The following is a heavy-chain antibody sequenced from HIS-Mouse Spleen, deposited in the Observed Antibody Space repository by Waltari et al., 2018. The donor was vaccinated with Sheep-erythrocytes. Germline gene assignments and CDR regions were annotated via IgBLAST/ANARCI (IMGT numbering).Heavy chain of an antibody. CDR2: ISSCRSYI. V-gene: IGHV3-21*01. D-gene: IGHD1-26*01. CDR1: GFTFSSYS. CDR3: ARVASGATFDY. Sequence: EVQLVESGGGLVKPGGSLRLSCAASGFTFSSYSMNWVRQAPGKGVEWVASISSCRSYIYYADSVKGRFTISRDNAKNSLYLQMNSLRAEDTAVYYCARVASGATFDYWGQGTLVTVSS. J-gene: IGHJ4*02.